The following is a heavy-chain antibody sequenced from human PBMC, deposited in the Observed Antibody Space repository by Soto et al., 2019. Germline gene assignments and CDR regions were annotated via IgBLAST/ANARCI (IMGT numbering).Heavy chain of an antibody. CDR2: IHYSGST. V-gene: IGHV4-31*03. Sequence: QVQLQESGPGLVKPSQTLSLACSVSGASINGGGYFWSWIRQLPGKGLEWIGYIHYSGSTYYNPSLKRRVVMSMDTSKNDVSLKLSSGTAADTAVFYCARGFVETAMAFDYWGQGALVTVSS. CDR1: GASINGGGYF. CDR3: ARGFVETAMAFDY. J-gene: IGHJ4*02. D-gene: IGHD5-18*01.